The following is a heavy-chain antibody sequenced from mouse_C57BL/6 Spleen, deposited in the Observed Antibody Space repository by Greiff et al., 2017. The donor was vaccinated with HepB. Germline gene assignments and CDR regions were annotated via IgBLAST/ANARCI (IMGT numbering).Heavy chain of an antibody. J-gene: IGHJ4*01. CDR2: IRNKANGYTT. D-gene: IGHD2-3*01. CDR3: AREGGYYAAGDAMDY. Sequence: EVMLVESGGGLVQPGGSLSLSCAASGFTFTDYYMSWVRQPPGKALEWLGFIRNKANGYTTEYSASVKGRFTISRDNSQSILYLQMNALRAEERATYYCAREGGYYAAGDAMDYWGQGTSVTVSS. V-gene: IGHV7-3*01. CDR1: GFTFTDYY.